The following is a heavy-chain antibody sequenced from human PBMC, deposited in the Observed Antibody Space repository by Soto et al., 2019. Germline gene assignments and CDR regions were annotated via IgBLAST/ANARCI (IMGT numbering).Heavy chain of an antibody. CDR3: ASKPHDYWSGYSYYYGMDV. D-gene: IGHD3-3*01. J-gene: IGHJ6*02. CDR2: ISGSGGGST. Sequence: PGGSLRLSCAASGCTFNSYAMSWVRQAPGKGLEWVSGISGSGGGSTYYADSVKGRFTISRDNSKNTLYLQMNSLRAEDTAVYYCASKPHDYWSGYSYYYGMDVWGQGTTVTVSS. CDR1: GCTFNSYA. V-gene: IGHV3-23*01.